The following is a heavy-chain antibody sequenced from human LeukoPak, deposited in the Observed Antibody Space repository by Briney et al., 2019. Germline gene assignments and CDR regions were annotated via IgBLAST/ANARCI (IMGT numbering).Heavy chain of an antibody. V-gene: IGHV1-8*02. Sequence: ASVKVSCKASGGTFSSYAISWVRQATGQGLEWMGWMNPNSGNTGYAQKFQGRVTMTRNTSISTAYMELSSLRSEDTAVYYCARRHFYYYGSGGYSDYWGQGTLVTVSS. J-gene: IGHJ4*02. CDR2: MNPNSGNT. D-gene: IGHD3-10*01. CDR1: GGTFSSYA. CDR3: ARRHFYYYGSGGYSDY.